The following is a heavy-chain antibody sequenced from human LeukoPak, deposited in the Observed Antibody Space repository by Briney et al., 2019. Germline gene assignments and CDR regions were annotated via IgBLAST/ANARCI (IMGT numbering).Heavy chain of an antibody. D-gene: IGHD3-16*01. J-gene: IGHJ4*02. CDR3: ARDGLVAWGTRLGYFDY. CDR1: GFTVSSNY. V-gene: IGHV3-66*01. CDR2: IYSGGST. Sequence: SLRLSCAASGFTVSSNYMSWVRQAPGKGLEWVSVIYSGGSTYYADSVKGRFTISRDNSKNTLYLQMNSLRAEDTAVYYCARDGLVAWGTRLGYFDYWGQGTLVTVSS.